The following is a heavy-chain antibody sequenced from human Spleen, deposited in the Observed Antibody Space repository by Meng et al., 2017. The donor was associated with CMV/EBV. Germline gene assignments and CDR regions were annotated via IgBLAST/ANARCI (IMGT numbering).Heavy chain of an antibody. J-gene: IGHJ4*02. CDR3: ARDRGVRFLEWPFDY. D-gene: IGHD3-3*01. CDR1: GFTFSNSD. Sequence: GGSLRLSCAASGFTFSNSDMNWVRQAPGKGLEWVANIKQDGSERHYGDSVKGRFSISRDNAKNSVFLQINSLRAEDTAVYYCARDRGVRFLEWPFDYWGQGALVTVSS. CDR2: IKQDGSER. V-gene: IGHV3-7*01.